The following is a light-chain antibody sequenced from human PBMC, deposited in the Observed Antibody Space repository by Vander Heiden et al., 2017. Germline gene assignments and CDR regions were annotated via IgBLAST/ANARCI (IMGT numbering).Light chain of an antibody. Sequence: IVLTDFPATPSLAPGESAIPSCRASHDGSSYLAWYQHKTGQTPRLLIYDASNSATSIPARCGGSGSATDFTLIISSLEPEDFAAYYCQQQYNWTYLTFGEGTKVEIK. CDR2: DAS. J-gene: IGKJ4*01. V-gene: IGKV3-11*01. CDR1: HDGSSY. CDR3: QQQYNWTYLT.